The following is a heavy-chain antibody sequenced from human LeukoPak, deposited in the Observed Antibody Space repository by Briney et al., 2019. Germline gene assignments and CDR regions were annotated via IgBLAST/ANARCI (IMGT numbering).Heavy chain of an antibody. J-gene: IGHJ4*02. Sequence: SVKVSCKASGYTFTSYGISWVRQAPGQGLEWMGRIIPILGITNYAQKFQGRVTITADKSTTTAYMELSSLRSEDTAVYYCARGPNNCSGGSCYHNWGQGTLVTVSS. V-gene: IGHV1-69*04. D-gene: IGHD2-15*01. CDR1: GYTFTSYG. CDR2: IIPILGIT. CDR3: ARGPNNCSGGSCYHN.